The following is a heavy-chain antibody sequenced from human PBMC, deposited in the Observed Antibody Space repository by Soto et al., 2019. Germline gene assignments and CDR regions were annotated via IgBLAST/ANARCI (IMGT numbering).Heavy chain of an antibody. Sequence: QVTLKESGPVLVKPTETLTLTCTVSGFSLSNARMGVSWIRQPPGKALEWLAHIFSNDEKAYSTSLKSRLTISKDPSKRQVVLTMTHMDPVDTATYYCARIGDDSSGYYDFQHWGQGTLVTVSS. D-gene: IGHD3-22*01. CDR1: GFSLSNARMG. CDR2: IFSNDEK. J-gene: IGHJ1*01. CDR3: ARIGDDSSGYYDFQH. V-gene: IGHV2-26*01.